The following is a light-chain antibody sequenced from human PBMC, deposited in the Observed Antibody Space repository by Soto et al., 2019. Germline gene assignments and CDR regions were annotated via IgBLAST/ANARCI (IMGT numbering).Light chain of an antibody. CDR3: QQYYTTPWT. J-gene: IGKJ1*01. Sequence: DIVMTQSPDSLAVSLGERASINCKSSQSVLYSSNNKNYLAWYQQKPGQXPKXLIYWASTRESGVPDRFSGSGSGTDFTLTISSLQAEDVEVYYCQQYYTTPWTFGQGTKVDIK. V-gene: IGKV4-1*01. CDR2: WAS. CDR1: QSVLYSSNNKNY.